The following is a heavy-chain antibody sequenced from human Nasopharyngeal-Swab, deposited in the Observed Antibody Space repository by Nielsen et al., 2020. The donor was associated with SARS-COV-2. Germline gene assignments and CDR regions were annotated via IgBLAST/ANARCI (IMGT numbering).Heavy chain of an antibody. V-gene: IGHV3-48*04. CDR1: GFTFSSYS. Sequence: GGSLRLSCAASGFTFSSYSMNWVRQAPGKGLEWVSYISRSSSNIYYADSVKGRFTISRDNAENSLYLQVNSLRAEDTAVYYCARQGVFVPAYFHQYYMDVWGKGTTVTVSS. D-gene: IGHD3-16*02. CDR2: ISRSSSNI. J-gene: IGHJ6*03. CDR3: ARQGVFVPAYFHQYYMDV.